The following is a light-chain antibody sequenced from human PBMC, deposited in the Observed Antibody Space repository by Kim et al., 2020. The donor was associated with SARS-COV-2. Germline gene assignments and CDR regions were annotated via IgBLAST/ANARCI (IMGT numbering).Light chain of an antibody. CDR1: HDIRGD. CDR2: GAS. J-gene: IGKJ2*01. V-gene: IGKV1-6*01. CDR3: LQDHTYPYT. Sequence: SASVGDRVTITCRASHDIRGDLGWYQHKPGKAPKLLISGASSLQSGVTSRFSGSGSGTAFTLTISSLQPEDFATYYCLQDHTYPYTFGQGTKLEI.